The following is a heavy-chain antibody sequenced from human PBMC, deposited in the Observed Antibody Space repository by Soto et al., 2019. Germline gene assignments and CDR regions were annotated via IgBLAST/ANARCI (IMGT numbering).Heavy chain of an antibody. CDR2: INAGNGNT. Sequence: QVQLVQSGAEVKKPGASVKVSCKASGYTFTSYGMQWVRQAPGQRLEWMGWINAGNGNTKYSQKFQGRVTITRDTSANTAYMELSSLRSEDTAVYYCARDLGGWTDYWGQGTLVTVSS. J-gene: IGHJ4*02. CDR1: GYTFTSYG. CDR3: ARDLGGWTDY. D-gene: IGHD6-19*01. V-gene: IGHV1-3*01.